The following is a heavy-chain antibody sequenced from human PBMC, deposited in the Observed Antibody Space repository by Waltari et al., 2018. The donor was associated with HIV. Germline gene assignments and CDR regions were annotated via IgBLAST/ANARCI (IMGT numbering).Heavy chain of an antibody. V-gene: IGHV3-13*01. CDR2: IGTAGDT. CDR1: GFTFSSYD. CDR3: ARSGYSYDFDY. D-gene: IGHD5-18*01. Sequence: EVQLVESGGGLVQPGGSLRLSCAASGFTFSSYDMHWVRQTTGKSLDWVSAIGTAGDTYYPGSVKGRFTISRENAKNSLYLQMNSLRAGDTAVYYCARSGYSYDFDYWGQGTLVTVSS. J-gene: IGHJ4*02.